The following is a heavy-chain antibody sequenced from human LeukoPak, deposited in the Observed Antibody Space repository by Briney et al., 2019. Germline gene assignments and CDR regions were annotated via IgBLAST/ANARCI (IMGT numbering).Heavy chain of an antibody. CDR1: GDFNDNYY. J-gene: IGHJ4*02. CDR2: IYSDGLT. CDR3: ARDGILLRGIIKRGHPDF. D-gene: IGHD3-10*01. V-gene: IGHV4-4*07. Sequence: SETLSLTCTASGDFNDNYYWNWVRQSAGKGLEWIGRIYSDGLTNFNPSLKSRVSMSVDMSMRQFSLTLTSMTPADTAVYYCARDGILLRGIIKRGHPDFWGQGILVTVSS.